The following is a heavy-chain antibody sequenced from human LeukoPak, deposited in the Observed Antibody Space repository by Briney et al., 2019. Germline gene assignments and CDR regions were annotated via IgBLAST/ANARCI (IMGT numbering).Heavy chain of an antibody. CDR3: ARDQGSYDYIWGSYRRTLGDY. Sequence: ASVKLSCKASVYTFTSYGICWVRQAPGQGLEWMGWVSAYNGNTNYAQKLQGRVTMTTDTSTSTAYMELRSLRSDDTAVYYCARDQGSYDYIWGSYRRTLGDYWGQGTLVTVSS. D-gene: IGHD3-16*02. J-gene: IGHJ4*02. V-gene: IGHV1-18*01. CDR2: VSAYNGNT. CDR1: VYTFTSYG.